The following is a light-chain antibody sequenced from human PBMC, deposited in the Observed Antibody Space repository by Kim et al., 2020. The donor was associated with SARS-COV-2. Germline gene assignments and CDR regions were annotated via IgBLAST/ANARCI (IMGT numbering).Light chain of an antibody. CDR1: SSDIGVYNY. CDR2: DVN. J-gene: IGLJ3*02. Sequence: QSALTQPASVSGSPGQSITISCTGTSSDIGVYNYVSWYRQFPGEAPKLMIYDVNYRPSGVSNRFSGSKSGNTASLTISGLQAEDEADYYCSSYTTSATLVFGGGTKLTVL. V-gene: IGLV2-14*03. CDR3: SSYTTSATLV.